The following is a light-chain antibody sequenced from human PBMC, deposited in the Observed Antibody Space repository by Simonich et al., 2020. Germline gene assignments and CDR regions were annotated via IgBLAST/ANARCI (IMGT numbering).Light chain of an antibody. V-gene: IGLV3-27*01. Sequence: SYELTQPSSVSVSPGQTARITCSGDVLAKKYARWFQQKPGQAPVLVIYNDSERPSGIPERFSGSSSGTTVTLTISGAQVEDEADYYGYSAADNNVVFGGGTKLTVL. CDR3: YSAADNNVV. CDR1: VLAKKY. J-gene: IGLJ2*01. CDR2: NDS.